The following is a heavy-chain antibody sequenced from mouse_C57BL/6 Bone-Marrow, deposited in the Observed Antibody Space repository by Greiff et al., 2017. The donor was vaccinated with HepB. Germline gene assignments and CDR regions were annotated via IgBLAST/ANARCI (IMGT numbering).Heavy chain of an antibody. CDR2: IYPSDGST. D-gene: IGHD1-1*01. Sequence: VQLQQSDAELVKPGASVKISCKVSGYTFTDYTIHWMKQRPEQGLEWIGYIYPSDGSTKYNEKFKGKATLTADKSSSTAYMQLNSLTSEDSAVYFCARYTTVQRGIYYYAMDYWGQGTSVTVSS. CDR3: ARYTTVQRGIYYYAMDY. J-gene: IGHJ4*01. CDR1: GYTFTDYT. V-gene: IGHV1-78*01.